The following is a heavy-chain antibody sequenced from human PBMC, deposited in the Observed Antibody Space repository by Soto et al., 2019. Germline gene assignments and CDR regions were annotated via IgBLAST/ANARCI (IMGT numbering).Heavy chain of an antibody. J-gene: IGHJ6*02. CDR1: GFTFRSGV. D-gene: IGHD3-9*01. V-gene: IGHV3-74*01. CDR3: ARDQIQYYDILTGYYTLQTRYGMDV. CDR2: IDTDGGGT. Sequence: PGGSLILSCAASGFTFRSGVIHWVRQAPGKGLEWVSRIDTDGGGTSYADSVKGRFTISTDNAENTVYLQMNGLRAEDTAVYYCARDQIQYYDILTGYYTLQTRYGMDVWGQGTTVTVSS.